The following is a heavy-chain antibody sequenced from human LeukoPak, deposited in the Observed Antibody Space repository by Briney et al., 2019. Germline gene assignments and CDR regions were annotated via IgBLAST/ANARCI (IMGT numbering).Heavy chain of an antibody. CDR2: ISYDGHNT. Sequence: PGGSLRLSCAASEITLSNYWIHWVRQAPGKGLVWVSRISYDGHNTNYADSVEGRFTISRDTAKNTLYLQMNSLRVDDTAVYYCGILTLSPGWGQGTLVTVSS. J-gene: IGHJ4*02. CDR1: EITLSNYW. V-gene: IGHV3-74*01. CDR3: GILTLSPG. D-gene: IGHD1-14*01.